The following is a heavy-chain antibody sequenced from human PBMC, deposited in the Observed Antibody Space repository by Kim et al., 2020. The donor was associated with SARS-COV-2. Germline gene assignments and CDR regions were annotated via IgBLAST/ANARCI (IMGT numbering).Heavy chain of an antibody. J-gene: IGHJ4*02. Sequence: PSLKSRVTISVDTSKNQFSLKLSSVTAADTAVYYCARLHDDFWSGYLDYWGQGTLVTVSS. V-gene: IGHV4-34*01. CDR3: ARLHDDFWSGYLDY. D-gene: IGHD3-3*01.